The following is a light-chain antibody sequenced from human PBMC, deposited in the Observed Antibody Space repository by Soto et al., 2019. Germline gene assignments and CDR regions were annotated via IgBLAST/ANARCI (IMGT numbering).Light chain of an antibody. J-gene: IGLJ1*01. Sequence: QSALTQPASVSGSPGQSITISCTGTSSDVGSYNLVSWYQQHPGKAPKLMIYEVSKRPSGVSNRFSGSKSGNTASLTISGLQADDEADYYCCSYAGSSTFHVFRTGTKVPVL. V-gene: IGLV2-23*02. CDR1: SSDVGSYNL. CDR3: CSYAGSSTFHV. CDR2: EVS.